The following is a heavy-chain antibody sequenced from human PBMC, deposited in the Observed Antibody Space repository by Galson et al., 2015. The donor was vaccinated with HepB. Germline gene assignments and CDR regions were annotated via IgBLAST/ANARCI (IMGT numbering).Heavy chain of an antibody. V-gene: IGHV3-30*18. D-gene: IGHD6-13*01. CDR2: ISPDGNNK. Sequence: SLRLSCAASGVTFSNAGMHWVRQAPGKGLEWVASISPDGNNKLYVDSVKGRFTISRDNSKNTLFLQMNSLTGEDTAVYYCAKGPYSSILLSGGWFDPWGQGTLATVSS. J-gene: IGHJ5*02. CDR1: GVTFSNAG. CDR3: AKGPYSSILLSGGWFDP.